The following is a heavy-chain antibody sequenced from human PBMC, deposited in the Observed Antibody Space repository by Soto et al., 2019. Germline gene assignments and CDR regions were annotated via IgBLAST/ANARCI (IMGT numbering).Heavy chain of an antibody. J-gene: IGHJ3*02. Sequence: ASVKVSCKASGYTFTSYGISWVRQAPGQGLEWMGWISAYNGNTNYAQKLQGRVTMTTDTSTSTAYMELRSLRSDDTAVYYCARDPVGTVITFDAFDIWGQGTMVTVSS. CDR2: ISAYNGNT. CDR1: GYTFTSYG. CDR3: ARDPVGTVITFDAFDI. D-gene: IGHD3-16*01. V-gene: IGHV1-18*01.